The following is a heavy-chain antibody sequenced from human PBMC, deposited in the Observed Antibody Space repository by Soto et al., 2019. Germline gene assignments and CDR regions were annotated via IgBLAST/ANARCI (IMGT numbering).Heavy chain of an antibody. Sequence: QVHLVESGGGVVQPGRSLRLSCAASGFTFNSFAMHWVRQAPGKELQWVALISYDGSSKYYADSVKGRFTISRDNSKNTLHLQMNSLRPEDTAVYYCARDGADETWQRRSVFDFWGLGTLVTVSS. V-gene: IGHV3-30*04. D-gene: IGHD3-16*01. CDR1: GFTFNSFA. CDR2: ISYDGSSK. J-gene: IGHJ4*02. CDR3: ARDGADETWQRRSVFDF.